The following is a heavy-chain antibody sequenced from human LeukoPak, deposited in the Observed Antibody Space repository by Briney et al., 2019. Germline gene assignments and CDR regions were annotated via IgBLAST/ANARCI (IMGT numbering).Heavy chain of an antibody. J-gene: IGHJ3*02. CDR3: ARARSVLLWFGEFPPAAFDI. V-gene: IGHV4-4*02. CDR1: GGSISNTNW. CDR2: IYYSGST. Sequence: SETLSLTCGVSGGSISNTNWWSWVRQPPGKGLEWIGYIYYSGSTNYNPSLKSRVTISVDTSKNQFSLKLSSVTAADTAVYYCARARSVLLWFGEFPPAAFDIWGQGTMVTVSS. D-gene: IGHD3-10*01.